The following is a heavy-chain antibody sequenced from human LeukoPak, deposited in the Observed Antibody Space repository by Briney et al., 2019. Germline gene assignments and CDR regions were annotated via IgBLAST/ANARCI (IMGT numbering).Heavy chain of an antibody. CDR3: ARHWAGFYGDYRYFDL. CDR1: GGSISSYY. J-gene: IGHJ2*01. D-gene: IGHD4-17*01. V-gene: IGHV4-59*08. CDR2: IYYSGST. Sequence: PSETLSLTCTVSGGSISSYYWSWIRQPPGKGLEWIGYIYYSGSTNYNPSLKSRVTISVDTSKNQFSLKLSSVTAADTAVYYCARHWAGFYGDYRYFDLWGRGTLVTVSS.